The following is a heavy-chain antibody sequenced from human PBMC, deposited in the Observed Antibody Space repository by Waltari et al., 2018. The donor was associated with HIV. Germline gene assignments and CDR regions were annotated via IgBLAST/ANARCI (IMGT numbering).Heavy chain of an antibody. CDR3: SWDDKAVFDY. D-gene: IGHD1-26*01. J-gene: IGHJ3*01. Sequence: EVKLVESGGDLVKAGGSLRLSCAASGFKFRDAWMSWVRQTPVGALQWIGTFKSEANGKTVDYLEALKRRFTISRDDSKEMSYLQIDVLKTDDTATYFCSWDDKAVFDYWGLGTTVIVSS. CDR2: FKSEANGKTV. CDR1: GFKFRDAW. V-gene: IGHV3-15*01.